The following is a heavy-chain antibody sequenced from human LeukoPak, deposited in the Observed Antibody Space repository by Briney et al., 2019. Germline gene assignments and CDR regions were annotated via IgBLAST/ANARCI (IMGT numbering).Heavy chain of an antibody. V-gene: IGHV3-23*01. CDR3: AKSRKLYYYYGMDV. CDR1: GFTVSINY. J-gene: IGHJ6*02. CDR2: VSGSGGST. Sequence: GGSLRLSCAASGFTVSINYMSWVRQAPGKGLEWVSDVSGSGGSTHYADSVKGRFTISRDNAKNSLYLQMNSLRAEDTALYYCAKSRKLYYYYGMDVWGQGTTVTVSS.